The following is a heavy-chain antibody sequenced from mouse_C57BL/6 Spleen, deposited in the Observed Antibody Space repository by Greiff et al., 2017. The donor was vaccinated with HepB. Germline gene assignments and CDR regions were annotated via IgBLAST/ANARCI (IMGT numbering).Heavy chain of an antibody. Sequence: VQLQQSGAELVKPGASVKLSCKASGYTFTSYWMHWVKQRPGQGLEWIGMIHPNSGSTNYNEKFKSKATLTVDKSSSTAYMQLSSLTSEDSAVYYCARGPFITTVVAPFDYWGQGTTLTVSS. D-gene: IGHD1-1*01. CDR1: GYTFTSYW. V-gene: IGHV1-64*01. CDR2: IHPNSGST. J-gene: IGHJ2*01. CDR3: ARGPFITTVVAPFDY.